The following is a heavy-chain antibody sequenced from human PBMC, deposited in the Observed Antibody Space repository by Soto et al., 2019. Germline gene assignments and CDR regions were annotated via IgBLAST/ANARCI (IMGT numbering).Heavy chain of an antibody. CDR3: ARDLSEVVAATYYYYGMDV. CDR2: ISSSGSTI. D-gene: IGHD2-15*01. V-gene: IGHV3-11*01. Sequence: PGGSLRLSCAASGFTFSDYYMSWIRQAPGKGLEWVSYISSSGSTIYYADSVKGRFTISRDNAKNSLYLQMNSLRAEDTAVYYCARDLSEVVAATYYYYGMDVWGQGTTVTVSS. CDR1: GFTFSDYY. J-gene: IGHJ6*02.